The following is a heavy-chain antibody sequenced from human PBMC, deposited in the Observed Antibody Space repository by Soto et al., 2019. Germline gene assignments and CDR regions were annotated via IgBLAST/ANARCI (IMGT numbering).Heavy chain of an antibody. J-gene: IGHJ4*02. CDR1: GFTFSSYA. D-gene: IGHD5-18*01. CDR3: ARDVRLWPGN. CDR2: ISYDGSNK. Sequence: QVQLVESGGGVVQPGRSLRLSCAASGFTFSSYAMHWVRQAPGKGLEWVAVISYDGSNKYYADSVKGRFTISRDNSKNTLYLQMNRLRAEDTAVYYCARDVRLWPGNWGQGTLVTVSS. V-gene: IGHV3-30-3*01.